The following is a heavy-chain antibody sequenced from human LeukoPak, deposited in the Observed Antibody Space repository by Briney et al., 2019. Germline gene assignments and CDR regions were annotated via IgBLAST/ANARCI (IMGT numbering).Heavy chain of an antibody. D-gene: IGHD4/OR15-4a*01. CDR2: IYYSGST. J-gene: IGHJ4*02. V-gene: IGHV4-39*07. CDR1: GGSISSSNYY. Sequence: SETLSLTCTVSGGSISSSNYYWGWIRQPPGKGLEWIGSIYYSGSTYYNPSLKSRVTISVDTSRNQFSLKLSSVTAADTAVYYCAKDGAFWRHWGQGTLVTVSS. CDR3: AKDGAFWRH.